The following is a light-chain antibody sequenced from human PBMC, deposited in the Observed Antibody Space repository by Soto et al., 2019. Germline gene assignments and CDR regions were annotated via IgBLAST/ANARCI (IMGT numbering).Light chain of an antibody. V-gene: IGLV1-44*01. CDR2: IND. J-gene: IGLJ1*01. Sequence: QSVLIQTPSVSGTPGQRVIISCSGRRWNIGSNSVNWYQQLPATTPKLLIYINDQRPSGVPDRFSGSTSGTSVSLAISGLQSEDEADYYCASWDDRMKGDVFGTGTKVTVL. CDR1: RWNIGSNS. CDR3: ASWDDRMKGDV.